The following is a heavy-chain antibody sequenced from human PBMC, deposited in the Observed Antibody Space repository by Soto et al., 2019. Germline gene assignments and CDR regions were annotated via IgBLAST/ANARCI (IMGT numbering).Heavy chain of an antibody. D-gene: IGHD3-22*01. J-gene: IGHJ4*02. V-gene: IGHV1-18*01. CDR2: ISNYNGNA. CDR1: GYRFINYV. CDR3: ARAVINYYDSSGHLLV. Sequence: ASVNVSCKAYGYRFINYVINWVRQALGQGLEWMGWISNYNGNAHYAHNLKGRVTLTTDTSTSTVYMELRNLRSDDTAVYYCARAVINYYDSSGHLLVWGQGTLLTVSS.